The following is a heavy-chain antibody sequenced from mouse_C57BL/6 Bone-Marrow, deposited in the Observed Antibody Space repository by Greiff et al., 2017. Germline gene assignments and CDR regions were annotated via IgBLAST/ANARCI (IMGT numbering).Heavy chain of an antibody. J-gene: IGHJ1*03. V-gene: IGHV5-4*01. CDR1: GFTFSSYA. Sequence: EVQRVESGGGLVKPGGSLKLSCAASGFTFSSYAMSWVRQTPEKRLEWVATISDGGSYTYYPDNVKGRFTISRDNAKNNLYLQMSHLKSEDTAMYYCEREVTYDVWGTGTTVTVSS. D-gene: IGHD2-12*01. CDR3: EREVTYDV. CDR2: ISDGGSYT.